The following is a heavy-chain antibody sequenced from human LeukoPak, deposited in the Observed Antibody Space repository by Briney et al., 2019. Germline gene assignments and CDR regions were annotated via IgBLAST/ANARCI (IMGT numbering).Heavy chain of an antibody. CDR2: IYTSGST. Sequence: SETLSLTWTVSGGSISSYFWSWIRQPAGKGLEWIGRIYTSGSTNYNPSLKSRVTMSADTSKNQFSLKLRSVTAADTAVYYCARDRVESSGYYYYYGMDVWGQGTTVTVSS. J-gene: IGHJ6*02. CDR1: GGSISSYF. CDR3: ARDRVESSGYYYYYGMDV. D-gene: IGHD1-1*01. V-gene: IGHV4-4*07.